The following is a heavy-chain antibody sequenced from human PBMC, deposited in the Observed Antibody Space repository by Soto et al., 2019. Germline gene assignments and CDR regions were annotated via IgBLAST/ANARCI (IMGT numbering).Heavy chain of an antibody. D-gene: IGHD1-20*01. CDR1: GYTFTSYA. J-gene: IGHJ4*02. CDR2: INAGNGNT. Sequence: ASVKVSCKASGYTFTSYAMHWVRQAPGQRLEWMGWINAGNGNTKYSQKFQGRVTITRDTSASTAYMELSSLRSEDTAVYYCARDVPNWNPLDYWGQGTLVTVSS. V-gene: IGHV1-3*01. CDR3: ARDVPNWNPLDY.